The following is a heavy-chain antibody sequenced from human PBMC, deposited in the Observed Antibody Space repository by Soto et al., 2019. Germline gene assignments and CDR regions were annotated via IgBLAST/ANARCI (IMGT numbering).Heavy chain of an antibody. CDR1: GFMFANYA. J-gene: IGHJ4*02. V-gene: IGHV3-23*01. CDR2: ITGSGGGT. CDR3: ARDLHDILTGYYDY. Sequence: PGGSLRLSCAASGFMFANYAMGWVRQAPGRGLEWVSAITGSGGGTYYADSGKGRFTISRDNAKNSLYLQMHSLRAADTAVYYCARDLHDILTGYYDYWGQGTLVTVSS. D-gene: IGHD3-9*01.